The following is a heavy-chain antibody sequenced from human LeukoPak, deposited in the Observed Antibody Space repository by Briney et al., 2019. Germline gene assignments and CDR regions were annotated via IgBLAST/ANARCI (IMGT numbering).Heavy chain of an antibody. CDR2: IYYSGST. CDR1: GGSISSYY. J-gene: IGHJ4*02. CDR3: ARASGGGYYTPFDY. Sequence: PSETLSLTCTVSGGSISSYYWSWIRQPPGKGLEWIGYIYYSGSTNYNPSLKSRVTISVDTSKNQFSLKLSSVTAADTAVYYCARASGGGYYTPFDYWGQGTLVTVSP. D-gene: IGHD1-26*01. V-gene: IGHV4-59*01.